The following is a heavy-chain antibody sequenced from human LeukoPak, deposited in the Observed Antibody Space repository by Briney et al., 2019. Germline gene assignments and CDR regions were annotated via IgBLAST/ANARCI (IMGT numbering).Heavy chain of an antibody. CDR1: GCSITGYH. V-gene: IGHV4-4*08. CDR3: ARRNDFHI. CDR2: IYSSGST. J-gene: IGHJ3*02. Sequence: SETLSLTCTVSGCSITGYHWSWIRQPPGKGLEWIGYIYSSGSTEYKPSLKSRATISADTSKNQFSLKLTSVTAADTAIYYCARRNDFHIWGQGTMVTVSS.